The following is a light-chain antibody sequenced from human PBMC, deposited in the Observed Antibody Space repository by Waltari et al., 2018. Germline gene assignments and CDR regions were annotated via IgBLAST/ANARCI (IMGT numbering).Light chain of an antibody. CDR1: QSVRSN. CDR3: QQYNNWPLT. CDR2: GEA. J-gene: IGKJ4*01. Sequence: EIVMTQSPATLSLSPGERATLSCRASQSVRSNLAWYQQKPGQAPRLLIYGEATRATGIPARFSGSGSGTEFTLTISSLQSEDFAVYYCQQYNNWPLTFGGGTKVEIK. V-gene: IGKV3-15*01.